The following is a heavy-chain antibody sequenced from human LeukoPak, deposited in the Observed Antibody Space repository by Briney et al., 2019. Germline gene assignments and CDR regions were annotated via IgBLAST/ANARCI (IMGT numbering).Heavy chain of an antibody. D-gene: IGHD5-18*01. Sequence: PSETLSLTCTVSGGSINSGAHFWSWIRQHPGKGLEWIGYIYYSGSTHYNPSLKSRISMSVDASKNQFSLKLTSVTAADTAVYSCARDGGGYTYGGDYYYYMDVWGKGTTVTVSS. V-gene: IGHV4-31*03. J-gene: IGHJ6*03. CDR2: IYYSGST. CDR1: GGSINSGAHF. CDR3: ARDGGGYTYGGDYYYYMDV.